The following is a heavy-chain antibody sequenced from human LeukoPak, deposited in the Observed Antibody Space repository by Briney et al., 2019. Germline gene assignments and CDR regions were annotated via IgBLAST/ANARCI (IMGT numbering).Heavy chain of an antibody. CDR2: ISAYNGNT. V-gene: IGHV1-18*01. Sequence: ASVKVSCKASGYTLTSYGISWVRQAPGQGLEWMGWISAYNGNTNYAQKLQGRVTMTTDTSTSTAYMELRSLRSDDTAVYYCARDLYYYDGSGLPAGYWGQGTLVTVSS. J-gene: IGHJ4*02. CDR1: GYTLTSYG. D-gene: IGHD3-22*01. CDR3: ARDLYYYDGSGLPAGY.